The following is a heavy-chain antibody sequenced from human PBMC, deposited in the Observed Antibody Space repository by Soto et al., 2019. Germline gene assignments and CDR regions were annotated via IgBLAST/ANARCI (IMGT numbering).Heavy chain of an antibody. CDR1: GFTFSSYA. V-gene: IGHV3-64D*08. J-gene: IGHJ6*02. D-gene: IGHD5-12*01. Sequence: GGSLRLSCSASGFTFSSYAMHWVRQAPGKGLEYVSAISSNGGSTYYADSVKGRFTISRDNSKNTLYLQMSSLRAEDTAVYYCVKGGGYDSVFRLLWGQGTTVTVSS. CDR2: ISSNGGST. CDR3: VKGGGYDSVFRLL.